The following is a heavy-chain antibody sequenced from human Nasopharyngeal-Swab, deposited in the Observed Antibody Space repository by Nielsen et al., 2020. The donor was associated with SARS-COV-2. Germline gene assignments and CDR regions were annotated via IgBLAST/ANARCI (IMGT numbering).Heavy chain of an antibody. V-gene: IGHV3-72*01. CDR1: GFPFSDYY. Sequence: GSLKISCAASGFPFSDYYMDWVRQAPGKGLEWVGRTRDRAHSYTTEYAASVKGRFTISRDDSKSSLYLQMNSLKTEDTAVYYCARSRSAYPFDYWGQGTLVTVSS. CDR2: TRDRAHSYTT. J-gene: IGHJ4*02. D-gene: IGHD3-22*01. CDR3: ARSRSAYPFDY.